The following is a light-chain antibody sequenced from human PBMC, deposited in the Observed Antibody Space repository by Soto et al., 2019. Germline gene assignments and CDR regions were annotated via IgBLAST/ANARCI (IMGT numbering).Light chain of an antibody. CDR1: QSVGSN. CDR2: GAS. Sequence: EIVMTQSPATLSVSPGERATLSCRASQSVGSNLAWYQQKPGQAPRLLIYGASTRATGIPARFSGSGSGTEFTLTISSLQSEDFAIYVCQHYNNWPPDRTFGQGTKVEIK. V-gene: IGKV3-15*01. J-gene: IGKJ1*01. CDR3: QHYNNWPPDRT.